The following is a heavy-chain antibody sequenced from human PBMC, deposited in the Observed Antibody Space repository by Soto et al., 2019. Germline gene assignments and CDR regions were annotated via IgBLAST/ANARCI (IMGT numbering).Heavy chain of an antibody. CDR3: AKRRGAGAHFDY. D-gene: IGHD2-15*01. CDR1: GFTFSSYA. J-gene: IGHJ4*02. CDR2: VSIGSST. V-gene: IGHV3-23*01. Sequence: DVQLLESGGGLVQPEGSLRLSCAASGFTFSSYAMGWVRQGPGKGLEWVAVVSIGSSTHYADSVRGRFTISRDNSKNTLSLQMNSLTAEDTAVYFCAKRRGAGAHFDYWGQGALVTVSS.